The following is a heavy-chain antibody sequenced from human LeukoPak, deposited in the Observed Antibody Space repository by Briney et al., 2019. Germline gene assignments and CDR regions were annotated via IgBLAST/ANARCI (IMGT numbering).Heavy chain of an antibody. J-gene: IGHJ4*02. D-gene: IGHD6-19*01. V-gene: IGHV3-30*18. CDR2: ISYDGSNK. Sequence: GRSPRLSCAASGFTLSSFGMHWVRPAPGKGLEWVAVISYDGSNKYYAPSVKGRFTNSGDNSKNALYLQMNSPRAEDTAVYYCAKDLRSGWESDIDYWGQGTLVTVSS. CDR1: GFTLSSFG. CDR3: AKDLRSGWESDIDY.